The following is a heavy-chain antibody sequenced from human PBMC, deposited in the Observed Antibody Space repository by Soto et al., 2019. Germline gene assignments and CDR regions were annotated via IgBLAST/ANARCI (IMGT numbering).Heavy chain of an antibody. CDR3: ARLRPPGNWFDP. V-gene: IGHV4-39*01. CDR1: GGSIISSIYY. J-gene: IGHJ5*02. CDR2: VYYSGTT. Sequence: SETLSLTCSVSGGSIISSIYYWVWIRQPPGKGLEWIGDVYYSGTTHYNPSLKSRVTISVDTSKNQFSLRLSSVTAADTAVYYCARLRPPGNWFDPWGQGTLVTVSS.